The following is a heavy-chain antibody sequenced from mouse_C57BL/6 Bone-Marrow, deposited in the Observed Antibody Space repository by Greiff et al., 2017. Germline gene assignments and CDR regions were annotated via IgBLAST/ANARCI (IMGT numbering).Heavy chain of an antibody. CDR3: ARMGLTTVVRYFDY. D-gene: IGHD1-1*01. J-gene: IGHJ2*01. Sequence: QVQLQQPGAELVRPGTSVKLSCKASGYTFTSYWMHWVKQRPGQGLEWIGVIDPSDSYTNYNQKFKGKATLTVDTSSSTAYMQLSSLTSEDSAVYYCARMGLTTVVRYFDYWGQGTTLTVSS. CDR1: GYTFTSYW. CDR2: IDPSDSYT. V-gene: IGHV1-59*01.